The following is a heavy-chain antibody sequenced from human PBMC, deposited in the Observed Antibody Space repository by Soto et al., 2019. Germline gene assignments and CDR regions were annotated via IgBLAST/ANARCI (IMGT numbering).Heavy chain of an antibody. CDR1: GGSISSSSYY. Sequence: SETLSLTCTVSGGSISSSSYYWGWIRQPPGKGLERIGSIYYSGSTYYNPSLKSRVTISVDTSKNQFSLKLSSVTAADTAVYYCASVARPPRYYFDYWGQGTLVTVS. V-gene: IGHV4-39*01. CDR3: ASVARPPRYYFDY. CDR2: IYYSGST. J-gene: IGHJ4*02.